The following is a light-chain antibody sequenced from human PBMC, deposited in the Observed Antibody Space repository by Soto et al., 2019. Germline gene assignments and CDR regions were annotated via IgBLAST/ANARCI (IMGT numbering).Light chain of an antibody. CDR3: QQYENYWT. CDR1: QTISSW. CDR2: DAS. J-gene: IGKJ1*01. Sequence: IQLTKSPSTLSGSVGDRVTITFRASQTISSWLAWYQQKPGKAPKLLIYDASNLDSGVPSRFSGSGSGTEFSLTISNLQPDDCATYYCQQYENYWTFGQGTKVDIK. V-gene: IGKV1-5*01.